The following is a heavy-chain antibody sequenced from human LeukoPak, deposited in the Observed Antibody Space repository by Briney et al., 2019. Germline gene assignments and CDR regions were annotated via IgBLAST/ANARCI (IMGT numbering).Heavy chain of an antibody. CDR2: IYCSGST. CDR1: GGSISSYY. CDR3: ARVRAIFGVVTPGDAFDI. J-gene: IGHJ3*02. D-gene: IGHD3-3*01. V-gene: IGHV4-59*01. Sequence: SETLSLTCTVSGGSISSYYWSWIRQPPGKGLEWIGYIYCSGSTNYNPSLKSRVTISVDTSKNQFSLKLSSVTAADTAVYYCARVRAIFGVVTPGDAFDIWGQGTMVTVSS.